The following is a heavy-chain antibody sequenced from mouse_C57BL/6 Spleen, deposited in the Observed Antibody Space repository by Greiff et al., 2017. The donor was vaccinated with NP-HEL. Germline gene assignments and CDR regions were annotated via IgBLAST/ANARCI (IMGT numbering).Heavy chain of an antibody. V-gene: IGHV1-76*01. Sequence: VQLQQSGAELVRPGASVKLSCKASGYTFTDYYINWVKQRPGQGLEWIARLYPGSGNTYYNEKFKGKATLTAEKSSSTAYMQLSSLTSEDSAVYFCARWYYGSSHWYFDVWGTGTTVTVSS. CDR2: LYPGSGNT. CDR3: ARWYYGSSHWYFDV. CDR1: GYTFTDYY. J-gene: IGHJ1*03. D-gene: IGHD1-1*01.